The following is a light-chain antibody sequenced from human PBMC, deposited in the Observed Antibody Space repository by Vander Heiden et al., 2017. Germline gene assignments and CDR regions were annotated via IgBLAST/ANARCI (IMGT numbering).Light chain of an antibody. CDR3: QSADSSGTYVV. V-gene: IGLV3-25*03. CDR1: ALSKQY. Sequence: SLELTQPPSVSVSPGQTARITCSGDALSKQYACWYQQKPGQAPVLVIYTDRERPSGIPERFSGSSSGTTVTLTISGVQAEDEADYYCQSADSSGTYVVFGGGTKLTVL. J-gene: IGLJ2*01. CDR2: TDR.